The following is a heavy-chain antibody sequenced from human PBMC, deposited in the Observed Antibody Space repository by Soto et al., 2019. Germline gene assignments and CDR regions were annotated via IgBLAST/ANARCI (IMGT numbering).Heavy chain of an antibody. V-gene: IGHV3-7*01. CDR3: AREDYYDSSGYLPYYYYYGMDV. Sequence: VQLVESGGGLVQPGGSLRLSCAASGFTFSSYWMSWVRQAPGKGLEWVANIKQDGSEKYYVDSVKGRFTISRDNAKNSLYLQMNSLRAEDTAVYYCAREDYYDSSGYLPYYYYYGMDVWGQGTTVTVSS. CDR2: IKQDGSEK. CDR1: GFTFSSYW. J-gene: IGHJ6*02. D-gene: IGHD3-22*01.